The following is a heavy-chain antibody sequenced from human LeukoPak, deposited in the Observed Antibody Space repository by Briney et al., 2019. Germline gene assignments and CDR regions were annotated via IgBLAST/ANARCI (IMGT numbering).Heavy chain of an antibody. J-gene: IGHJ4*02. Sequence: SETLSLTCTVSGGSISSYYWSWIRQPPGKGLEWIGYIYYSGSTNYNPSLKRRVTISVDTSKNQFSLKLSSVTAADTAVYYCARVPYGDYVFDYWGQGTLVTVSS. D-gene: IGHD4-17*01. CDR1: GGSISSYY. CDR3: ARVPYGDYVFDY. V-gene: IGHV4-59*01. CDR2: IYYSGST.